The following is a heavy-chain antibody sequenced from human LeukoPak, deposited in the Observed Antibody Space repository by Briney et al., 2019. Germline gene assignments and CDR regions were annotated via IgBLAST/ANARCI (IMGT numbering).Heavy chain of an antibody. D-gene: IGHD1-26*01. J-gene: IGHJ6*02. V-gene: IGHV4-39*01. CDR1: GGSISSSSYY. CDR2: ASSGGTP. CDR3: ARRGTYSPAGLDV. Sequence: SGTLSLTCTVSGGSISSSSYYWGWIRQPPGQGLEWIGSASSGGTPYFNPSLKSRITISVDTSKRQFSLNLYSVTAADTVVYYCARRGTYSPAGLDVWGQGTTATVSS.